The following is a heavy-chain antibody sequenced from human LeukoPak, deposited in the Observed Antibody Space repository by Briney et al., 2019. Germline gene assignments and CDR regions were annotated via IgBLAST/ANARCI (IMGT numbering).Heavy chain of an antibody. J-gene: IGHJ4*02. CDR2: ISSTSNDI. V-gene: IGHV3-21*01. CDR1: GFTFNSYS. Sequence: PGGSLRLSCAASGFTFNSYSMNWVRQAPGKGLEWVPSISSTSNDIYYADSVKGRFTISRDNAKNSLYLQMNSLRAEDTAVYYCARVGTQWLVPGQGNFDYWGQGTLVTVSS. CDR3: ARVGTQWLVPGQGNFDY. D-gene: IGHD6-19*01.